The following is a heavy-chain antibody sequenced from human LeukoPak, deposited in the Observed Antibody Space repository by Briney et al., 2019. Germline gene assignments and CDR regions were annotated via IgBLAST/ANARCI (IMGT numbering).Heavy chain of an antibody. V-gene: IGHV4-31*03. CDR1: GGSISSGGYY. CDR3: ARTYCGGDCSDGPYAFDI. D-gene: IGHD2-21*02. J-gene: IGHJ3*02. CDR2: IYYSGST. Sequence: SQTLSLTCTVSGGSISSGGYYWSWIRQHPGKGLEWIGYIYYSGSTYYNPSLKSRVTISVDTSKNQFSLKLSSVTAADTAVYYCARTYCGGDCSDGPYAFDIWGQGTMVTVSS.